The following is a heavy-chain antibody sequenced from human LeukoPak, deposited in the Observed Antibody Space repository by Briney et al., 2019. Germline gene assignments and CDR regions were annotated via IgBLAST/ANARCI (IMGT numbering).Heavy chain of an antibody. Sequence: ASVKVSCKASGYTFTSYDINWVRQATGQGLEWMGWMNPNSGNTGYAQKFQGRVTMTRDTSISTAYMELSRLRSDDTAVYYCARRYCTNGVCYRPGMDVWGQGTTVTVSS. CDR3: ARRYCTNGVCYRPGMDV. D-gene: IGHD2-8*01. V-gene: IGHV1-8*01. CDR1: GYTFTSYD. CDR2: MNPNSGNT. J-gene: IGHJ6*02.